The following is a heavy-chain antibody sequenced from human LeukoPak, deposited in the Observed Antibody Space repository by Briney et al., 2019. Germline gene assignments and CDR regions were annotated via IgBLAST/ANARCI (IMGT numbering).Heavy chain of an antibody. CDR1: GGTFSSYA. CDR2: IIPIFGTA. CDR3: ARLGYCSSTSCSNRFDP. V-gene: IGHV1-69*05. J-gene: IGHJ5*02. D-gene: IGHD2-2*01. Sequence: SVKVSCKASGGTFSSYAISWVRQAPGQGLEWMGGIIPIFGTANYAQKFQGRVTIATDESTSTAYMELSSLRSEDTAVYYCARLGYCSSTSCSNRFDPWGQGTLVTVSS.